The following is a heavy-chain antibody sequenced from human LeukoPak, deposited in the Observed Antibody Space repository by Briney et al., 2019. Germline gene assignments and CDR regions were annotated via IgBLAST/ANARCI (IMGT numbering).Heavy chain of an antibody. J-gene: IGHJ2*01. CDR1: GGSFSGYY. D-gene: IGHD6-13*01. Sequence: SETLSLTCAVYGGSFSGYYWSWTRQPPGKGLEWIGEINHSGSTNYNPSLKSRVTISVDTSKNQFSLKLSSVTAADTAVYYCARRPVRGSSWSGTTQWYFDLWGRGALVTVSS. CDR2: INHSGST. CDR3: ARRPVRGSSWSGTTQWYFDL. V-gene: IGHV4-34*01.